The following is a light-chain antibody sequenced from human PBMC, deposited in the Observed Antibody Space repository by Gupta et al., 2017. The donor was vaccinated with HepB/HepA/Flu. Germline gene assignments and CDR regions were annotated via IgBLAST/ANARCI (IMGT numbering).Light chain of an antibody. CDR3: QSADSRGGHWV. CDR2: DDN. V-gene: IGLV3-10*01. J-gene: IGLJ3*02. CDR1: ELPKKY. Sequence: SSELPQPPSVSVSPGQTARITCSGDELPKKYVFWYQQRSGQAPVLVIYDDNKRPSEIPERFSGSRSGTGATLTIAGAQVADEADYYCQSADSRGGHWVFGGGTKLTVL.